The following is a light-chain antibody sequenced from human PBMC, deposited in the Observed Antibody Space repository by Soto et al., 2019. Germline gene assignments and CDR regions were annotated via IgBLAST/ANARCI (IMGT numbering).Light chain of an antibody. CDR1: QSISSY. V-gene: IGKV3-11*01. CDR2: DAS. CDR3: QQRSSSPLT. J-gene: IGKJ4*01. Sequence: EILLTQSPDTLYLSPGQRATLSCRASQSISSYLAWYQQNPGQAPRLLIYDASNRATGIPARFSGSGSGTDFSLTISSLEPEDFAVYYCQQRSSSPLTCGGGTNVEIK.